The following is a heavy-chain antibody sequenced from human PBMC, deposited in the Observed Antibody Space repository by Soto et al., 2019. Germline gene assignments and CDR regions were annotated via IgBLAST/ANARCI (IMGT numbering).Heavy chain of an antibody. CDR3: ARGAGVPAATQDAFDI. D-gene: IGHD2-2*01. Sequence: VASVKVSCKASGYTFTVDYMHWVRQAPGQGLEWMGWINPNSGGTNYAQKFQGRVTMTRDTSISTAYMELSRLRSDDTAVYYCARGAGVPAATQDAFDIWGQGTMVTVSS. J-gene: IGHJ3*02. CDR2: INPNSGGT. CDR1: GYTFTVDY. V-gene: IGHV1-2*02.